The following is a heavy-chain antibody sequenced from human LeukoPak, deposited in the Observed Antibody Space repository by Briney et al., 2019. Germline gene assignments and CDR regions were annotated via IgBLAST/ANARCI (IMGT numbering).Heavy chain of an antibody. CDR2: ISSSSSYT. V-gene: IGHV3-11*05. J-gene: IGHJ4*02. D-gene: IGHD6-13*01. Sequence: PGGSLRLSCAASGFTFSDYYMSWIRQAPGKGLEVVSYISSSSSYTNYADSVKGRFTISRDNAKTSLYLQMNSLRAEDTAVYHCARVYSSSCVDCWGQGTLVTVSS. CDR1: GFTFSDYY. CDR3: ARVYSSSCVDC.